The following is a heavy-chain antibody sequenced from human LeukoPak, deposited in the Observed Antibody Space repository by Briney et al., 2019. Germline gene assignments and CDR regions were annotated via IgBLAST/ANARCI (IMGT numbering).Heavy chain of an antibody. CDR1: GYTFTGYY. CDR2: INPNSGGT. Sequence: ASVKVSCKASGYTFTGYYMHWVRQAPGQGLEWMGWINPNSGGTNYAQKFQGRVTMTRDTSISTAYMELSRLRSDDTAVYYCARVVVAATGTYYFDYWGQGTLVTVSS. D-gene: IGHD2-15*01. V-gene: IGHV1-2*02. J-gene: IGHJ4*02. CDR3: ARVVVAATGTYYFDY.